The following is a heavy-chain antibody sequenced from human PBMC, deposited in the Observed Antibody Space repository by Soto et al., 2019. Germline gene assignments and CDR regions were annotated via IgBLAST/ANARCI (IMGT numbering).Heavy chain of an antibody. J-gene: IGHJ4*02. Sequence: SETLSLTCTVSGGSISSGGYYWSWIRQHPGKGLEWIGYIYYSGRTYYNPSLKSRLTISIDTSKNQFSLKLSSVTAADTAVYYCARVVTAMVTVFDYGGQGTVVTVS. CDR2: IYYSGRT. CDR1: GGSISSGGYY. CDR3: ARVVTAMVTVFDY. D-gene: IGHD5-18*01. V-gene: IGHV4-31*03.